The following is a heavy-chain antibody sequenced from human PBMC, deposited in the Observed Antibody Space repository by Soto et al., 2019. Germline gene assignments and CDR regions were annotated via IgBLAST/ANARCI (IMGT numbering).Heavy chain of an antibody. CDR3: AKDGGYSSSWANFDC. CDR2: ISGSGSST. J-gene: IGHJ4*02. D-gene: IGHD6-13*01. V-gene: IGHV3-23*01. Sequence: GGSLRLSCAASVFTFSSYAMSWVRQAPGKGLEWVSAISGSGSSTYYADSVKGRFTISRDNSKNTLYLQMNSLRAEDTAVYHCAKDGGYSSSWANFDCWGKGTLVTVSS. CDR1: VFTFSSYA.